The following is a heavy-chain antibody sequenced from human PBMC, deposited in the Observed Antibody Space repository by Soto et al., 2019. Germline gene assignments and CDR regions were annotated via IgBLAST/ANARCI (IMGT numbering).Heavy chain of an antibody. CDR1: GLTFINYY. V-gene: IGHV3-7*05. J-gene: IGHJ4*02. Sequence: PVGSHRHSCTASGLTFINYYMTWVRQAPGKGLEWVANIKQDGSENYYVDSVRGRFTISRDNAKKSLYLQMNTLRAEDTAVYHCARDLYGVFDYWGQGTLVTVSS. D-gene: IGHD4-17*01. CDR3: ARDLYGVFDY. CDR2: IKQDGSEN.